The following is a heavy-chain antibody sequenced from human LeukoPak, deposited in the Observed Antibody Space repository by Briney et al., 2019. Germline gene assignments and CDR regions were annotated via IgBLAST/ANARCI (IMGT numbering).Heavy chain of an antibody. CDR2: IWYDGSNK. Sequence: PGRSLRLSCAASGFTFSSYGMHWVRQAPGKGLEWVAVIWYDGSNKYYADSVKGRFTISRDNSKNTLYLQMNSLRAEDTAVYYCARVEDSGYGGDYYYGMDVWGKGTTVTVSS. CDR1: GFTFSSYG. CDR3: ARVEDSGYGGDYYYGMDV. V-gene: IGHV3-30*19. D-gene: IGHD5-12*01. J-gene: IGHJ6*04.